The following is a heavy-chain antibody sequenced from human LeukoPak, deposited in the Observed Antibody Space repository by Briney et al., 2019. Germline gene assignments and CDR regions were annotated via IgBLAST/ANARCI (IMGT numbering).Heavy chain of an antibody. J-gene: IGHJ4*02. CDR2: INPSGGST. D-gene: IGHD3-22*01. CDR3: ARDPDYYDSSGRLGFDY. V-gene: IGHV1-46*01. Sequence: ASVKVSCKASGYTFTSYYMHWVRQAPGQGLEWMGIINPSGGSTSYAQKFQGRVTMTRDTSTSTVYMELSSLRSEDTAVYYCARDPDYYDSSGRLGFDYWSQGTLVTVSS. CDR1: GYTFTSYY.